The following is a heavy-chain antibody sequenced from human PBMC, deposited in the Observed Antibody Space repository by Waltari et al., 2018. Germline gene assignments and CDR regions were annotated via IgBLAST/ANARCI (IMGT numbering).Heavy chain of an antibody. J-gene: IGHJ5*02. CDR3: ARREYDILTGYYSYNWFDP. V-gene: IGHV4-38-2*01. CDR1: GYSISRGYY. CDR2: IYNSGST. Sequence: QVQLQESGPGLVKPSETLSLTCAVSGYSISRGYYWGWIRQPPGTGLEWIGSIYNSGSTYYNPSLKSRVTISVDTSKNQFSLKLSSVTAADTAVYYCARREYDILTGYYSYNWFDPWGQGTLVTVSS. D-gene: IGHD3-9*01.